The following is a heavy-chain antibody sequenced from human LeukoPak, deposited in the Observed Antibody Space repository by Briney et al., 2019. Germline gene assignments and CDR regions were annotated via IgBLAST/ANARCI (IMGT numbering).Heavy chain of an antibody. J-gene: IGHJ3*02. CDR3: ASFGDFWSGYRSFDAFDI. CDR2: ISSSSSTI. D-gene: IGHD3-3*01. Sequence: GGSLRLSCAASGFTFSSYSMNWVRQAPGKGLEWVSYISSSSSTIYYADSVKGRFTISRDNAKNSLYLQMNSLRAEDTAVYYCASFGDFWSGYRSFDAFDIWGQGTMVTVSS. V-gene: IGHV3-48*01. CDR1: GFTFSSYS.